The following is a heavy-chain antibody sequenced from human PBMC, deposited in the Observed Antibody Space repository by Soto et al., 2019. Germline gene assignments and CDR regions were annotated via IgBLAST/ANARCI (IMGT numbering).Heavy chain of an antibody. J-gene: IGHJ5*02. D-gene: IGHD3-3*01. CDR2: INPNSGGT. V-gene: IGHV1-2*04. CDR3: ARSGYSHYDFWSGYSWFDP. CDR1: GYTFTGYY. Sequence: ASVKVSCKASGYTFTGYYMHWVRQAPGQGLEWMGRINPNSGGTNYAQKFQGWVTMTRDTSISTAYMELSRLRSDDTAVYYCARSGYSHYDFWSGYSWFDPWGQGTLVTVSS.